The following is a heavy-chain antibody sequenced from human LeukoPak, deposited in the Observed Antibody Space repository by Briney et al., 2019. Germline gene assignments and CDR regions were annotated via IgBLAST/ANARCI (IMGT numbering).Heavy chain of an antibody. D-gene: IGHD6-6*01. Sequence: PGGSLRLSCAASGFTFSSYSMNWVRQAPGKGLEWISYISSSSSTISYADSVKGRFTISRDNAKNSQYLQMNSLRAEDTAVYYCARDGSYSSPLDAFDIWGQGTMVTVSS. CDR1: GFTFSSYS. CDR2: ISSSSSTI. V-gene: IGHV3-48*04. J-gene: IGHJ3*02. CDR3: ARDGSYSSPLDAFDI.